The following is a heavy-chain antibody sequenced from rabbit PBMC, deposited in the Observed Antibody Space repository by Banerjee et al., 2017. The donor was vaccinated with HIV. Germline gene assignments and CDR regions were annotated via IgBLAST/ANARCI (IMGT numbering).Heavy chain of an antibody. J-gene: IGHJ4*01. CDR2: IYAGDGTT. CDR1: GFDFSSYW. D-gene: IGHD4-1*01. V-gene: IGHV1S45*01. CDR3: ARDLAGVIGWNFDL. Sequence: QEQLVESGGGLVQPGESLKLSCNASGFDFSSYWMCWVRQAPGKGLEWIACIYAGDGTTYYASWAKGRFTISKTSSTVDLKMTSLTAADTATYFCARDLAGVIGWNFDLWGPGTLVT.